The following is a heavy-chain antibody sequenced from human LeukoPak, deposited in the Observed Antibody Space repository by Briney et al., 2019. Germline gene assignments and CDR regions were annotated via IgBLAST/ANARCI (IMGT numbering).Heavy chain of an antibody. CDR3: AGGPPEGSYWFDP. Sequence: SETLSLTCAVYGGSFSGYYLSWIRQPPGKGLEWIGEINHSGSTNYNPSLKSRVTISVDTSKNQFSLKLSSVTAADTAVYYCAGGPPEGSYWFDPWGQGTLVTVSS. J-gene: IGHJ5*02. CDR1: GGSFSGYY. V-gene: IGHV4-34*01. D-gene: IGHD3-10*01. CDR2: INHSGST.